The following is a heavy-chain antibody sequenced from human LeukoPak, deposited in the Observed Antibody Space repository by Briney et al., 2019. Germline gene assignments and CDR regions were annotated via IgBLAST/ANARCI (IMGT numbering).Heavy chain of an antibody. Sequence: PGGSLRLSCAASGFTFDDYAMHWVRQAPGKGLEWVSGINWNGGSTGYADSVKGRFTISRDSAKNSLYLQMNSLRAEDTALYYCAREKNDFWSGYYYYYMDVWGKGTTVTVSS. CDR2: INWNGGST. CDR3: AREKNDFWSGYYYYYMDV. D-gene: IGHD3-3*01. V-gene: IGHV3-20*04. J-gene: IGHJ6*03. CDR1: GFTFDDYA.